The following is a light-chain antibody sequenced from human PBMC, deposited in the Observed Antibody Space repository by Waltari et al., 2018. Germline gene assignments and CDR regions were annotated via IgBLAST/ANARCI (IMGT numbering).Light chain of an antibody. CDR2: SAS. Sequence: DIQLTQSPSFLSASVRDRVTITCRASQCISNYLAWYRQKPGKAPKLLIYSASTLQSGVPSRFSGSGSGTEFSLTISSLQPEDFATYYCQQLNSYPLTFGGGTKVEIK. CDR3: QQLNSYPLT. V-gene: IGKV1-9*01. J-gene: IGKJ4*01. CDR1: QCISNY.